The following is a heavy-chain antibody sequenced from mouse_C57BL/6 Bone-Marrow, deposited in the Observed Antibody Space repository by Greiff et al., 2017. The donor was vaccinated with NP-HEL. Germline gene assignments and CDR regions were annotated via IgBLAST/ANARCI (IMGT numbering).Heavy chain of an antibody. CDR3: AWAYDYEALDY. CDR2: IDPSDSYT. D-gene: IGHD3-1*01. CDR1: GYTFTSYW. V-gene: IGHV1-59*01. J-gene: IGHJ4*01. Sequence: QVQLQQPGAELVRPGPSVKLSCKASGYTFTSYWMHWVKQRPGQGLEWIGVIDPSDSYTNYNQKFKGKATLTVDTSSSTAYMQLSSLTSEDSAVYYCAWAYDYEALDYWGRGTAVTVSS.